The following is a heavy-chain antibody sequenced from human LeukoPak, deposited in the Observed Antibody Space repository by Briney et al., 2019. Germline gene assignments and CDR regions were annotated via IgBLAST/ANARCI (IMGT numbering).Heavy chain of an antibody. D-gene: IGHD5-18*01. CDR1: GFTVSSNY. J-gene: IGHJ4*02. Sequence: PGGSLRLSCAASGFTVSSNYMSWVRQAPGKGLEWVSVIYSGGSTYYADSVKGRFTISRDNSKNTLYLQMNSLRVEDTAVYYCARGYSFPYYFDYWGQGTLVTVSS. CDR3: ARGYSFPYYFDY. V-gene: IGHV3-53*01. CDR2: IYSGGST.